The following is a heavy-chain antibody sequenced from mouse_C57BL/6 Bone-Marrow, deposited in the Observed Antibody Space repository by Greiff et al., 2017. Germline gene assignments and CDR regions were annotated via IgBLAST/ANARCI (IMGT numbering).Heavy chain of an antibody. V-gene: IGHV3-6*01. CDR3: ARDEEPYYDGSSSPYY. CDR2: ISYDGSN. Sequence: EVKLQESGPGLVKPSQSLSLTCSVTGYSITSGYYWNWLRQFPGNKLEWMGYISYDGSNNYHPSLKNRISITRDTSKNQFFLKLKSVTTEDTATYYGARDEEPYYDGSSSPYYWGQGTTLTVSS. CDR1: GYSITSGYY. J-gene: IGHJ2*01. D-gene: IGHD1-1*01.